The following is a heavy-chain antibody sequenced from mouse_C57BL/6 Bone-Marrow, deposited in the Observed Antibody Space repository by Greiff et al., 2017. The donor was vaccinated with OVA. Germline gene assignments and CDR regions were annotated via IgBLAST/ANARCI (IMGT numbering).Heavy chain of an antibody. J-gene: IGHJ2*01. Sequence: EVHLVESGGGLVKPGGSLKLSCAASGFTFSSYTMSWVRQTPEKRLEWVATISGGGGNTYYPDSVKGRFTISRDNAKNTLYLQMSSLRSEDTALYYCARHGLGRLYFDYWGQGTTLTVSS. CDR1: GFTFSSYT. CDR2: ISGGGGNT. D-gene: IGHD4-1*01. CDR3: ARHGLGRLYFDY. V-gene: IGHV5-9*01.